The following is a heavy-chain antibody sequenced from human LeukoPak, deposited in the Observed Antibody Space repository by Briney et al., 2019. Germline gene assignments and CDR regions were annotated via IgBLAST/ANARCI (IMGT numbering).Heavy chain of an antibody. V-gene: IGHV4-34*01. Sequence: SETLSLTCAVYGGSFSGYYWSWIRQPPGKGLEWIGEINHSGSTNYNPSLKSRVTISVDTSKNQFSLKLSSVTAADTAVYYCARAGYYYDSSGYYFRLHYYYMDVWGKGTTVTVSS. J-gene: IGHJ6*03. CDR2: INHSGST. D-gene: IGHD3-22*01. CDR1: GGSFSGYY. CDR3: ARAGYYYDSSGYYFRLHYYYMDV.